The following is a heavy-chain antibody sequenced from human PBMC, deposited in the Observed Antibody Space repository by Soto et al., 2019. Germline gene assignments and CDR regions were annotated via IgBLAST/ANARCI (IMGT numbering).Heavy chain of an antibody. J-gene: IGHJ5*02. V-gene: IGHV3-23*01. Sequence: EVQLLESGGGLVQPGGSLRLSCAAFGFTFGTYAMSWVHQAPGKGLEWVSGISFSGGSTYYADSVKGRFTISRDNSKNTLYLQLHSLRAEDTAVYYCANDRRYDYPVITSASWGQGTLVTVSS. D-gene: IGHD5-12*01. CDR2: ISFSGGST. CDR1: GFTFGTYA. CDR3: ANDRRYDYPVITSAS.